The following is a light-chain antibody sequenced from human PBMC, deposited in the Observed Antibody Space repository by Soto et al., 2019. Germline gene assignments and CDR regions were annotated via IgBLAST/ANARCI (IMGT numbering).Light chain of an antibody. CDR1: QGISSY. V-gene: IGKV1-8*01. CDR3: QQYYSYPYT. CDR2: AAS. J-gene: IGKJ2*01. Sequence: AIRMTQSPSSLSASTGDRVTITCRASQGISSYLAWYQQKPGKAPKLLIYAASTLQSGVPSSFSGSRSGTDFTLPISCLQSEDFATYYCQQYYSYPYTCGQGTKLEIK.